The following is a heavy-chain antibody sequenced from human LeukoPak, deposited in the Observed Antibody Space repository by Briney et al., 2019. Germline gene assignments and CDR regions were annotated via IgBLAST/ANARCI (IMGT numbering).Heavy chain of an antibody. CDR2: IRYDGSNK. CDR3: AKVHYRDAFDI. CDR1: GFTFSDYG. D-gene: IGHD1-26*01. Sequence: PGGSLRLSRAASGFTFSDYGMHWVRQAPGKGLEWVAFIRYDGSNKFYADSVKGRFTISRDNSKNTLYLQMNNLRAEDTAVYYCAKVHYRDAFDIWGQGTMVTVSS. V-gene: IGHV3-30*02. J-gene: IGHJ3*02.